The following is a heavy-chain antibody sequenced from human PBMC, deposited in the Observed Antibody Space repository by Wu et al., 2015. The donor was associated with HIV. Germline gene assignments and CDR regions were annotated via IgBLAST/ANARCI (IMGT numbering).Heavy chain of an antibody. V-gene: IGHV1-69*05. Sequence: QVQLVQSGAEVKKPGSSVKVSCKASGGTFSSYAISWVRQAPGQGLEWMGGIIPIFGAANYAQKFQGRVTITTDESTSTAYMELSSLRSEDTAVYYCARGSPGIAVAGRGGFDYVGPGNAGHVSS. CDR1: GGTFSSYA. J-gene: IGHJ4*02. CDR3: ARGSPGIAVAGRGGFDY. D-gene: IGHD6-19*01. CDR2: IIPIFGAA.